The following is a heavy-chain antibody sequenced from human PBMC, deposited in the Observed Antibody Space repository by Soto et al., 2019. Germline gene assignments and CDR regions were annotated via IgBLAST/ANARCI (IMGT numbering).Heavy chain of an antibody. D-gene: IGHD3-10*01. Sequence: GGSLRLSCAASGFTFSSYGMHWVRQAPGKGLEWVAVIWYDGSNKYYADSVKGRFTISRDNSKNTLYLQMNSLRAEDTAVYYCARDTLSRSYIYDYWGQGTLVTVSS. CDR3: ARDTLSRSYIYDY. J-gene: IGHJ4*02. CDR1: GFTFSSYG. CDR2: IWYDGSNK. V-gene: IGHV3-33*01.